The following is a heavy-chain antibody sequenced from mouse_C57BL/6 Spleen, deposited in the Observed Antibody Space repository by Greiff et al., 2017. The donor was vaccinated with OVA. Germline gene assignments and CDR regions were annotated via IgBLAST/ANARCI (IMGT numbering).Heavy chain of an antibody. CDR1: GYTFTSYT. J-gene: IGHJ4*01. D-gene: IGHD1-1*01. Sequence: QVQLQQSGAELARPGASVKMSCKASGYTFTSYTMHWVKQRPGQGLAWIGYINPSSGYTKYNQKFKDKATLTADKSSSTAYMQLSSLTSEDSAVYYCAREDGSSYGAMDYWGQGTSVTVSS. V-gene: IGHV1-4*01. CDR2: INPSSGYT. CDR3: AREDGSSYGAMDY.